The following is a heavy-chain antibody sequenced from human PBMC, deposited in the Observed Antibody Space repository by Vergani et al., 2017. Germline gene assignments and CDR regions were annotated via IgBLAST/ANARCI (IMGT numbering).Heavy chain of an antibody. D-gene: IGHD2-2*01. J-gene: IGHJ6*03. Sequence: QVQLQQWGAGLLKPSETLSLTCAVYGRSFSSYYWSWIRQPPGKGLEWIGEINHSGSTNYNPSLKSRVTISVDTSKNQFSLNLSSVTAADTAVYYCARRVRYCSSTSCSYMDVWGKXP. V-gene: IGHV4-34*01. CDR2: INHSGST. CDR3: ARRVRYCSSTSCSYMDV. CDR1: GRSFSSYY.